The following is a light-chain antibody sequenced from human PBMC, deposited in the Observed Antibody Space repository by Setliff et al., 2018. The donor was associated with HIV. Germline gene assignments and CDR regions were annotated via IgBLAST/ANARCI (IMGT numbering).Light chain of an antibody. J-gene: IGLJ2*01. Sequence: QCVLTQPPSVSEAPRQRVTISCSGSSSNIGNNAVNWYQQLPGKAPKLLIYYDDLLPSGVSDRFSGSKSGTSASLAISGLQSEDEADYYCAAWDDSLNAVVFGGGTKVTVL. CDR2: YDD. CDR3: AAWDDSLNAVV. CDR1: SSNIGNNA. V-gene: IGLV1-36*01.